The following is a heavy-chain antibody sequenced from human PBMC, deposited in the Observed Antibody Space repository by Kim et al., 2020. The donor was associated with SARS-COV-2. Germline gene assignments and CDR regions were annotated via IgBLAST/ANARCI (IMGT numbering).Heavy chain of an antibody. CDR3: ARGERTTVVWSDY. J-gene: IGHJ4*02. Sequence: GGSLRLSCAASGFTFSSYAMHWVRQAPGKGLEWVSVFWHDGSNKYYVDSVKDRFTIPRDNSKNTLLLQMNSPRADDTAVYYCARGERTTVVWSDYCVQG. CDR2: FWHDGSNK. CDR1: GFTFSSYA. V-gene: IGHV3-33*01. D-gene: IGHD4-4*01.